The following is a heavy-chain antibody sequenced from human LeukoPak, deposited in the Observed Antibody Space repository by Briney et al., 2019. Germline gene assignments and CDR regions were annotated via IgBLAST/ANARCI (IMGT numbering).Heavy chain of an antibody. CDR3: ARAGGDDAFDI. CDR2: INPSGGST. V-gene: IGHV1-46*04. D-gene: IGHD3-16*01. CDR1: GYTFTSYY. J-gene: IGHJ3*02. Sequence: ASVKVSCKASGYTFTSYYMHWVRQAPGQGLEWMGIINPSGGSTSYADSVKGRFTISRDNAKNTLYLQMNSLRAEDTAVYYCARAGGDDAFDIWGQGTMVTVSS.